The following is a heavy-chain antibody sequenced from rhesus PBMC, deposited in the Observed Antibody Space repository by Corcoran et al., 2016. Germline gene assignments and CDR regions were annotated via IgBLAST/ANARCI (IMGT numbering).Heavy chain of an antibody. V-gene: IGHV4-93*01. D-gene: IGHD4-17*01. CDR3: ARGNYVNGLDS. J-gene: IGHJ6*01. CDR2: IYGSGGST. Sequence: QVQLQETGPTVVKPSETLSLTCAVSGGSIRSGNWLTWIRQPPGKGLEWIGGIYGSGGSTEYNHSLKSRVTLSKETSKNQVALELRSVTAADSAIFDCARGNYVNGLDSWGQGVVVTVSS. CDR1: GGSIRSGNW.